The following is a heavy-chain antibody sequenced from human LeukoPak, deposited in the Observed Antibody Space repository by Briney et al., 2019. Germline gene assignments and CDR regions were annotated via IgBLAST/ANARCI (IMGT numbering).Heavy chain of an antibody. Sequence: ASEKVSCKASGGTFSRYAISWVRQAPGQGLEWMGGIIPIFGTANYAQKFQGRVTITTDGSTSTAYMELSSLRSEDTAVYYCARGPYDYSNWRWFDPWGQGTLVTVSS. CDR3: ARGPYDYSNWRWFDP. CDR1: GGTFSRYA. D-gene: IGHD4-11*01. CDR2: IIPIFGTA. V-gene: IGHV1-69*05. J-gene: IGHJ5*02.